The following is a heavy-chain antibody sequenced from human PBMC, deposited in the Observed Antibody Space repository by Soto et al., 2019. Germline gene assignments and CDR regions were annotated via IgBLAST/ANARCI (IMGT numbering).Heavy chain of an antibody. CDR3: ASQYYYDSSGHYSDAFDI. CDR2: ISSSSSHI. J-gene: IGHJ3*02. Sequence: PGGSLRLSCVASGFVFSTYSMNWVRQAPGKGLEWVSSISSSSSHISYADSVKGRFTISRDNAKNSLYLQMNSLRVEDTAVFYCASQYYYDSSGHYSDAFDIWGQGTMVTVSS. D-gene: IGHD3-22*01. CDR1: GFVFSTYS. V-gene: IGHV3-21*01.